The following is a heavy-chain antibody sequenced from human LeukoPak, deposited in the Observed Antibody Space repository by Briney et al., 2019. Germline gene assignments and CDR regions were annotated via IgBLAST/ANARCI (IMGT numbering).Heavy chain of an antibody. Sequence: GGSLRLSCAASGFTFDDYGMSWVRQAPGKGLEWVSGINWNGGSTGYADSVKGRFTISRDNAKNSLYLQMNSLRAEDTAVYYCARGGVAVDSYYYYGMDVWGQGTTVTVSS. D-gene: IGHD6-19*01. V-gene: IGHV3-20*04. J-gene: IGHJ6*02. CDR2: INWNGGST. CDR1: GFTFDDYG. CDR3: ARGGVAVDSYYYYGMDV.